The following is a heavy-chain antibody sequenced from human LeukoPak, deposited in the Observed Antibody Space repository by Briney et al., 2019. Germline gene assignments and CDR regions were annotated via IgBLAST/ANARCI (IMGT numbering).Heavy chain of an antibody. D-gene: IGHD2-2*01. CDR2: IYSGGST. CDR1: GFTVSSNY. J-gene: IGHJ6*02. Sequence: GGSLRLSCAASGFTVSSNYMSWVRQAPGKGLEWVSVIYSGGSTYYADSVKGRFTISRDNSKNTLYHQMNSLRAEDTAVYYCASGPSYCSSTSCYSDYYYGMDVWGQGTTVTVSS. CDR3: ASGPSYCSSTSCYSDYYYGMDV. V-gene: IGHV3-53*01.